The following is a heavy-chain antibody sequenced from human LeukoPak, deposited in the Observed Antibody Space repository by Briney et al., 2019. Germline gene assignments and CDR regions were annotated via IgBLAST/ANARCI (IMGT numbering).Heavy chain of an antibody. CDR3: ARHTYYYDNSGSRGPGYSDY. CDR1: GFIVSSYS. CDR2: ISSSSSYI. V-gene: IGHV3-21*04. J-gene: IGHJ4*02. D-gene: IGHD3-22*01. Sequence: GGSLRLSCAASGFIVSSYSMNWVRQAPGKGLEWVSSISSSSSYIYYADSVKGRFTISRDNAKNSLYPQMDSLRAEDTGVYYCARHTYYYDNSGSRGPGYSDYWGQGTLVTVSS.